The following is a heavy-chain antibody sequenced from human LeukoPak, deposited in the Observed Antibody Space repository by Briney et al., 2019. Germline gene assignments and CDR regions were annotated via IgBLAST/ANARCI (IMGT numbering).Heavy chain of an antibody. J-gene: IGHJ4*02. V-gene: IGHV1-2*04. D-gene: IGHD3-16*02. CDR1: GYTFTGYY. CDR2: INPNSGGT. Sequence: ASVKVSCKASGYTFTGYYMHWVRQAPGQGLEWMGWINPNSGGTNYAQKFQGWVTMTRDTSISTAYMELSRLRSDDTAVYYCARSDYVWGSYRFCDYWGQGTLVTVSS. CDR3: ARSDYVWGSYRFCDY.